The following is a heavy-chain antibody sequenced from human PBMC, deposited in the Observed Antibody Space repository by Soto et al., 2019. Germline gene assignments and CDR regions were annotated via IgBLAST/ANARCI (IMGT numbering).Heavy chain of an antibody. J-gene: IGHJ4*02. CDR2: IYWNDDK. Sequence: QITLKESGPTLVKHTQTLTLTCTFSGFSLSTSGVGVGWIRQPPGKALEWLALIYWNDDKRYSTSLKSRLTITKDTYKNQVVLTMTHMDPVDTATYYCAHSNSSGCDYDYWGQGTLVTGSS. V-gene: IGHV2-5*01. D-gene: IGHD6-19*01. CDR1: GFSLSTSGVG. CDR3: AHSNSSGCDYDY.